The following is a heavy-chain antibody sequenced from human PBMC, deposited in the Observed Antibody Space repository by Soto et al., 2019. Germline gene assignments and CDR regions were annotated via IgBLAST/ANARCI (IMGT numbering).Heavy chain of an antibody. V-gene: IGHV5-51*03. Sequence: QLVQSGAEVKKRGESLKISCKGSGDTFTNYWIGWLRQMPGKGLEWMGIIYPDDSDTKDSASFQGQVTISADKSTSTAYLQWATLKASDTAMYYCDRFMTAMFGFEIWGQGTMVTVSS. J-gene: IGHJ3*02. CDR2: IYPDDSDT. CDR1: GDTFTNYW. D-gene: IGHD2-21*02. CDR3: DRFMTAMFGFEI.